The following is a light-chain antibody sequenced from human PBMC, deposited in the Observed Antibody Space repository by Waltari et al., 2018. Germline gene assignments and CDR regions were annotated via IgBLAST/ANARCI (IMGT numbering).Light chain of an antibody. CDR3: QQYHSVPFT. Sequence: DIVMTQSPDALAVSLGERAAINCKSSQSVVFNSNNKNYIAWYQNKPGQPPKLLISGASTRDAGVHDRFSGSGSETDFTLTISSLQPEDVAVYYCQQYHSVPFTFGGGTKVEIQ. J-gene: IGKJ4*01. CDR1: QSVVFNSNNKNY. V-gene: IGKV4-1*01. CDR2: GAS.